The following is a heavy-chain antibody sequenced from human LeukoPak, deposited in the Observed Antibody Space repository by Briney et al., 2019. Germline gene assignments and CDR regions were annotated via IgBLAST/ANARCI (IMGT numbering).Heavy chain of an antibody. D-gene: IGHD4-17*01. CDR3: AKDLFYGDSGRHLDY. J-gene: IGHJ4*02. CDR1: RFTFSNFA. CDR2: ISGSGCST. Sequence: GGSLSLSLAASRFTFSNFAMTWVRQARARGLEGVSAISGSGCSTYYADSVRGHFTISRDHSKNTLYLQMKSLRAEETALYYCAKDLFYGDSGRHLDYWGQGSMVTVSS. V-gene: IGHV3-23*01.